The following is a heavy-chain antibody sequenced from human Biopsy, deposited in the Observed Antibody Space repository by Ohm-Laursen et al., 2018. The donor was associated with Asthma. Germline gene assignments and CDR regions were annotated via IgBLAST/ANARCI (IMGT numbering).Heavy chain of an antibody. D-gene: IGHD6-13*01. V-gene: IGHV1-2*06. J-gene: IGHJ5*02. CDR2: INPNSGGT. CDR3: ARGQKSAGDRWFDP. Sequence: ASVKVSCKASGYTFIGCHIHWMRQAPGQGLEWMGRINPNSGGTNYAQKFPGRVTMTRDTSISTAYMEVSRLRSADTAVYYCARGQKSAGDRWFDPWGQGTLVTVSS. CDR1: GYTFIGCH.